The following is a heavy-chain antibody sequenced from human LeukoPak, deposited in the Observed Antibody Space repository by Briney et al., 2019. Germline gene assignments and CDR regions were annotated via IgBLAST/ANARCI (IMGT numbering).Heavy chain of an antibody. J-gene: IGHJ6*03. V-gene: IGHV1-18*01. D-gene: IGHD4-17*01. CDR3: ARDSFPNYGDAYYYYYMDV. CDR1: GYTFTSYG. Sequence: ASVKVSCKASGYTFTSYGISWVRQAPGQGLEWMGWISAYNGNTNYAQKLQGRVTMTTDTSTSTAYMELRSLRSDDTAVYYCARDSFPNYGDAYYYYYMDVWGKGTTVTISS. CDR2: ISAYNGNT.